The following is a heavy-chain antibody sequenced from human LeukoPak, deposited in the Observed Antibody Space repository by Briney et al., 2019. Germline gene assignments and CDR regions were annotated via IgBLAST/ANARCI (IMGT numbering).Heavy chain of an antibody. CDR2: MNPKSGNT. Sequence: GAPVKVSCKASGYTFISYDIVWLRQATGQGLEWMGYMNPKSGNTDYVQNFQGRVTMTRDTSITTAYMELSGLGSEDTAVYYCARKIASTRLGVRYYYMDVWGEGTTVTISS. CDR1: GYTFISYD. V-gene: IGHV1-8*01. CDR3: ARKIASTRLGVRYYYMDV. J-gene: IGHJ6*03. D-gene: IGHD2-2*01.